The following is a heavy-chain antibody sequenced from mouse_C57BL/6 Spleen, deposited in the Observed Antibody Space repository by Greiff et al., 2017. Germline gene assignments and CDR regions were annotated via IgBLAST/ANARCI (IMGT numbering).Heavy chain of an antibody. CDR2: IDPEGGET. D-gene: IGHD1-1*01. CDR3: ASVTTVVADD. J-gene: IGHJ2*01. CDR1: GFTIKDYY. V-gene: IGHV14-2*01. Sequence: VQLKQSGAELVKPGASVKLSCTASGFTIKDYYMHWVKQRPEQGLEWIGRIDPEGGETKYAPKFKGKATITADNSSNTAYLQLSSLTSEDPAVYYCASVTTVVADDWGQGTTLTVAS.